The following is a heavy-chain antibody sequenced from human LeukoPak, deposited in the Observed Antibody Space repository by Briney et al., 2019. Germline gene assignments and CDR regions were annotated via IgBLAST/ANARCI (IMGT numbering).Heavy chain of an antibody. D-gene: IGHD5-18*01. V-gene: IGHV5-51*01. CDR3: ARHVDTAMAPGYYYGMDV. J-gene: IGHJ6*02. CDR1: GYSFTSYW. Sequence: GESLQISCKGSGYSFTSYWIGWVRQMPGKGLEWMGIIYPGDSDTRYSPSFQGQVTISADKSISTAYLQWSSLKASDTAMYYCARHVDTAMAPGYYYGMDVWGQGTTVTVSS. CDR2: IYPGDSDT.